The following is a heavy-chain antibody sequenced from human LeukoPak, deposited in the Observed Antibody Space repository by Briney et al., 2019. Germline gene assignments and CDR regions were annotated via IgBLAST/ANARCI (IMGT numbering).Heavy chain of an antibody. V-gene: IGHV1-46*01. CDR2: INPSGGST. Sequence: ASVKVSCKASGYTFTSYYMHWVRQAPGQGLEWMGIINPSGGSTSSAQKFQGRVTMTRDTSTSTVYMELSSLRSEDTAVYYCARDWTMVRGVIILYYGMDVWGQGTTVTVSS. D-gene: IGHD3-10*01. J-gene: IGHJ6*02. CDR1: GYTFTSYY. CDR3: ARDWTMVRGVIILYYGMDV.